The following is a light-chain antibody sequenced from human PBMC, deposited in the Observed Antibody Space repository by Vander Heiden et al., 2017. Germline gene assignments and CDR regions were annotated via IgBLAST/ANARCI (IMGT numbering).Light chain of an antibody. Sequence: QSALTQPASASGSPGQSITISCTGTSSDVGSYNLVSWYQQHPGKAPKLMIYEVSKRPSGVSNRFSGSKSGNTASLTISGLQAEDEADDYCCSYAGSSTFVVFGGGTKLTV. J-gene: IGLJ2*01. CDR1: SSDVGSYNL. CDR2: EVS. CDR3: CSYAGSSTFVV. V-gene: IGLV2-23*02.